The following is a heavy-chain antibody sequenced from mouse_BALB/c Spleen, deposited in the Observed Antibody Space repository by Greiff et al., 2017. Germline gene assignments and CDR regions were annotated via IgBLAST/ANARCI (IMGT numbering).Heavy chain of an antibody. J-gene: IGHJ1*01. CDR3: ARHKDYYGSSYGYFDV. V-gene: IGHV5-12-1*01. CDR1: GFAFSSYD. D-gene: IGHD1-1*01. Sequence: DVMLVESGGGLVKPGGSLKLSCAASGFAFSSYDMSWVRQTPEKRLEWVAYISSGGGSTYYPDTVKGRFTISRDNAKNTLYLQMSSLKSEDTAMYYCARHKDYYGSSYGYFDVWGAGTTVTVSS. CDR2: ISSGGGST.